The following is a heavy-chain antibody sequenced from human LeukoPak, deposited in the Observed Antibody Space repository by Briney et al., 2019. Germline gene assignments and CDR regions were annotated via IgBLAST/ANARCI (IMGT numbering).Heavy chain of an antibody. CDR2: VYYSGNT. V-gene: IGHV4-39*01. CDR1: GGYIISRSHY. D-gene: IGHD1-1*01. Sequence: SETLSLTCTVSGGYIISRSHYWGCIRQPPGKGLEWIGSVYYSGNTYYNPSLKTRATISIDTPTSKNQFSLTLSSVTAADTAVYYCARHHAEILVPNDWGQGTLVTVSS. J-gene: IGHJ4*02. CDR3: ARHHAEILVPND.